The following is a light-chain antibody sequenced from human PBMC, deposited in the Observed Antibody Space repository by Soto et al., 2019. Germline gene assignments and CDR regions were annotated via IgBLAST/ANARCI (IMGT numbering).Light chain of an antibody. CDR1: QSVSSSY. CDR3: QLCGSSLWT. J-gene: IGKJ1*01. Sequence: DILLAQSPGTLSSSPGERATLSCRASQSVSSSYLAWYQQKPGQGPRLGIYGASSRATGIPDRFSGSGSGTDFTLTIRRMEPEDFAMYYCQLCGSSLWTFGQRTQM. CDR2: GAS. V-gene: IGKV3-20*01.